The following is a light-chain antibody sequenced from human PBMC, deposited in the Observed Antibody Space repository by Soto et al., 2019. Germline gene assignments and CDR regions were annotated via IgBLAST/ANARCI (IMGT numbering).Light chain of an antibody. CDR1: QSVSTK. V-gene: IGKV3-15*01. Sequence: EILMTQSPATLSVSPGETAPLSCRASQSVSTKLAWYQQKPGQAPRLLINGASTRATGVPARFSGWGCGTEYILTISSLQSEDFAVYYCQQYHNWPPITFGQGTRLEIK. CDR2: GAS. J-gene: IGKJ5*01. CDR3: QQYHNWPPIT.